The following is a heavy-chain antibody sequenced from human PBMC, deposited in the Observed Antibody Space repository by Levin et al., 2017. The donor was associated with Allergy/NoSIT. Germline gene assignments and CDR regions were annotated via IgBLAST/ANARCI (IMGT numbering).Heavy chain of an antibody. D-gene: IGHD4-17*01. CDR1: GGSIRSSY. Sequence: SQTLSLPCTVSGGSIRSSYWSWIRQPPGKRLEWIGYIYYSGSTNYNPSLKSRVTISVDTSKNQFSLKLSSVTAADTAVYYCARNGLVPYGEPPDTWGQGTMVTVSS. J-gene: IGHJ3*01. CDR2: IYYSGST. V-gene: IGHV4-59*08. CDR3: ARNGLVPYGEPPDT.